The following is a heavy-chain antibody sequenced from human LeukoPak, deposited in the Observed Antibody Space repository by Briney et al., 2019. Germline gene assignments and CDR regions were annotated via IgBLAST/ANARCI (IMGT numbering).Heavy chain of an antibody. V-gene: IGHV3-23*01. CDR3: AKDILQTNDAFDI. D-gene: IGHD1-1*01. CDR2: ISGSGGST. Sequence: GGSLRLSCAASGFTFSDYYMSWIRQAPGKGLEWVSAISGSGGSTYHADSVKGRFTISRDNSKNTLYLQMNSLRAEDTAVYYCAKDILQTNDAFDIWGQGTMVTVSS. J-gene: IGHJ3*02. CDR1: GFTFSDYY.